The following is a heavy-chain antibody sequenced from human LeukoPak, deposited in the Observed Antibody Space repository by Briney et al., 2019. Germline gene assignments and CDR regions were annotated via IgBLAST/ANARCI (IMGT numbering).Heavy chain of an antibody. Sequence: ASVKVSCKASGYTFTGYYMHWVRQAPGQGLEWMGIINPSGGSTSYAQKFQGRVTMTRDTSTSTVYMELSSLRSEDTAVYYCAREFYYDSSGYSTLYYYYGMDVWGQGTTVTVSS. J-gene: IGHJ6*02. CDR3: AREFYYDSSGYSTLYYYYGMDV. V-gene: IGHV1-46*01. D-gene: IGHD3-22*01. CDR1: GYTFTGYY. CDR2: INPSGGST.